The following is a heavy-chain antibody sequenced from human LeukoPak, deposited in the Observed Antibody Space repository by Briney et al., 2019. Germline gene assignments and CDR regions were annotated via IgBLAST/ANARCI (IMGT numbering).Heavy chain of an antibody. Sequence: ASVKVSCKASGYTFTSYYMHWVRQAPGQGLEWMGIINPSGGSTSYAQKFQGRVTMTGDTSTSTVYMELSSLRSEDTAVYYCARGDRRPDKFGELRPFDYWGQGTLVTVSS. CDR2: INPSGGST. D-gene: IGHD3-10*01. CDR3: ARGDRRPDKFGELRPFDY. V-gene: IGHV1-46*01. J-gene: IGHJ4*02. CDR1: GYTFTSYY.